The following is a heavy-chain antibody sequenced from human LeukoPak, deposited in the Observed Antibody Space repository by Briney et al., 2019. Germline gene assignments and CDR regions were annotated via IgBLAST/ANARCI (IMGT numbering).Heavy chain of an antibody. CDR3: ARMLSPSYYDSSGGFDF. CDR1: GFSLSNARMG. J-gene: IGHJ4*02. V-gene: IGHV2-26*01. CDR2: IFSNDEK. Sequence: SGPTLVNPTETLTLTCTVSGFSLSNARMGVSWICQPPGKAMEWLAHIFSNDEKSYSTSLKSRLTISKDTSKSQVVLTMTNMDPVDTATYYCARMLSPSYYDSSGGFDFWGQGTLVTVSS. D-gene: IGHD3-22*01.